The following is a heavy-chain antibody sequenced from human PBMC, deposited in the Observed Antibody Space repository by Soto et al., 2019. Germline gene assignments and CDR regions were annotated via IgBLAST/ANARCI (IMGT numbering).Heavy chain of an antibody. CDR3: ASRIAAAVSYYFDY. D-gene: IGHD6-13*01. V-gene: IGHV4-30-2*01. CDR1: GGSISSGGYS. Sequence: QLQLQESGSGLVKPSQTLSHTCAVSGGSISSGGYSWSWIRQPPGKGLEWIGYIYHSGSTYYNPSLKSRVTISVDRSKNQFSLKLSSVTAADTAVYYCASRIAAAVSYYFDYWGQGTLVTVSS. J-gene: IGHJ4*02. CDR2: IYHSGST.